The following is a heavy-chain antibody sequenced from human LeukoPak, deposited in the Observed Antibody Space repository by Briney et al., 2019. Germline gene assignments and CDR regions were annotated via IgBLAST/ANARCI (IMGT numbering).Heavy chain of an antibody. J-gene: IGHJ6*03. D-gene: IGHD5-24*01. V-gene: IGHV4-30-4*08. Sequence: PSQTLSLTCTVSGGSISSGDYYWSWIRQPPGKGLEWIGYIYYSGSTYYNPSLKSRVTISVDTSKNQFSLKLSSVTAADTAVYYCARLEAEMATMYYYYYYMDVWGKGTTVTVSS. CDR2: IYYSGST. CDR1: GGSISSGDYY. CDR3: ARLEAEMATMYYYYYYMDV.